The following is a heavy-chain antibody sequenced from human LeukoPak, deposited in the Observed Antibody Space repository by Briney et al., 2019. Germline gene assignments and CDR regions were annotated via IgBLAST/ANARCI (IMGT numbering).Heavy chain of an antibody. Sequence: ASVTVSCKASGYTFTSYGISWVRQAPGQGLEWMGWISAYNGNTNYAQKLQGRVTMTTDTSTSTAYMELRSLRSDDTAVYYCARFRRAQYYYGSGSVPAAFDIWGQGTMVTVSS. D-gene: IGHD3-10*01. CDR2: ISAYNGNT. V-gene: IGHV1-18*01. CDR1: GYTFTSYG. J-gene: IGHJ3*02. CDR3: ARFRRAQYYYGSGSVPAAFDI.